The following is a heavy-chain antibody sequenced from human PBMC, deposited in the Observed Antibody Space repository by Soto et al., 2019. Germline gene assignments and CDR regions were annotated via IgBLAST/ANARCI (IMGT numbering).Heavy chain of an antibody. CDR2: ISGSCVST. CDR3: AKSPVMYYYDSSGYYHYDY. V-gene: IGHV3-23*01. CDR1: GFTFSSYA. D-gene: IGHD3-22*01. Sequence: EVQLLESGGGLAQPGGSLRLSCAASGFTFSSYAMSWVRQAPGKGLEWVSAISGSCVSTYYADSVKGRFTISRDNSKNTLYLQMNSLRAEDRAVYYCAKSPVMYYYDSSGYYHYDYWGQGTLVTVSS. J-gene: IGHJ4*02.